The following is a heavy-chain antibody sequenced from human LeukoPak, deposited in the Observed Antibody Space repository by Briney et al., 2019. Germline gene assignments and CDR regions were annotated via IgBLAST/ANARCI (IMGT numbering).Heavy chain of an antibody. J-gene: IGHJ4*02. CDR1: GGTFSSYA. CDR2: IIPIFGTA. Sequence: LVKVSCKASGGTFSSYAISWVRQAPGQGLEWMGGIIPIFGTANYAQKFQGRVTITTDESTSTAYMELSSLRSEDTAVYYCARDQNPDYDSRGYFDYWGQGTLVTVSS. V-gene: IGHV1-69*05. CDR3: ARDQNPDYDSRGYFDY. D-gene: IGHD3-22*01.